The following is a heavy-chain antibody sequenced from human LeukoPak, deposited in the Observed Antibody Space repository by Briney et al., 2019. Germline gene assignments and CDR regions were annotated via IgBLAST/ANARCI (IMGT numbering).Heavy chain of an antibody. D-gene: IGHD5-12*01. CDR2: ISGSGSST. CDR3: TQSPPSGWLRPYYFDY. Sequence: GGSLRLSRVVSGLTFRSFAMSWVRQAPGKGLEWVSSISGSGSSTWYADSVKGRFAISRDNSKNTLSLQMNSLKTEDTAVYYCTQSPPSGWLRPYYFDYWGQGTLVTVSS. V-gene: IGHV3-23*01. CDR1: GLTFRSFA. J-gene: IGHJ4*02.